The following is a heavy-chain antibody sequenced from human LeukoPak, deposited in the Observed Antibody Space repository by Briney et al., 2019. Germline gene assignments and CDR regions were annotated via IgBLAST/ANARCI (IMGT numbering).Heavy chain of an antibody. CDR3: ARVEDYYDSSGYYDYFDY. V-gene: IGHV4-34*01. Sequence: SETLSLTCAVYGGSFSGYYWSWIRQPPGKGLDWIGEINHSGSTYYNPSLKSRVTISVDTSKNQFTLKLSSVPAADTAVYYCARVEDYYDSSGYYDYFDYWGQGTLVTVSS. J-gene: IGHJ4*02. CDR1: GGSFSGYY. CDR2: INHSGST. D-gene: IGHD3-22*01.